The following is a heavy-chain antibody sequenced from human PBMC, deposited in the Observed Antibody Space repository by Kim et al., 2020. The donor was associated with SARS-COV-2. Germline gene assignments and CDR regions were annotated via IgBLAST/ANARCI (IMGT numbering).Heavy chain of an antibody. D-gene: IGHD3-10*01. CDR1: GGSISSYY. J-gene: IGHJ4*02. CDR3: ARDSSGSYLGY. V-gene: IGHV4-59*13. CDR2: IYYSGST. Sequence: SETLSLTCTVSGGSISSYYWSWIRQPPGKGLEWIGYIYYSGSTNYNPSLKSRVTISVDTSKNQFSLKLSSVTTADTAVYYCARDSSGSYLGYWGQGTLVT.